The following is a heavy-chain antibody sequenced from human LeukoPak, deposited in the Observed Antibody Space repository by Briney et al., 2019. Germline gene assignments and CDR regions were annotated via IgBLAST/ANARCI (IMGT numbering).Heavy chain of an antibody. CDR2: ILYDGSNK. V-gene: IGHV3-30*18. Sequence: GRSLRLSCAASGFTFSSYGMHWVRQAPGKGLEWVAVILYDGSNKYYADSVKGRFTISRDNSKNTLYLQMNSLRAEDTAVYYCAKEGAAAHFDYWGQGTLVTVSS. D-gene: IGHD6-13*01. CDR3: AKEGAAAHFDY. CDR1: GFTFSSYG. J-gene: IGHJ4*02.